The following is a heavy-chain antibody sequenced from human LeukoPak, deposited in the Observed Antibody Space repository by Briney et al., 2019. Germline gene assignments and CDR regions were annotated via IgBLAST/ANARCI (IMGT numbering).Heavy chain of an antibody. CDR2: IYHSGST. J-gene: IGHJ4*02. V-gene: IGHV4-38-2*02. CDR3: FLWELLFR. D-gene: IGHD1-26*01. Sequence: PSETLSLTCTVSGYSISSGYYWGWIRQPPGKGPEWIGSIYHSGSTYYNPSLKSRVTISVDTSKNQFSLKLSSVTAADTAVYYCFLWELLFRWGQGTLVTVSS. CDR1: GYSISSGYY.